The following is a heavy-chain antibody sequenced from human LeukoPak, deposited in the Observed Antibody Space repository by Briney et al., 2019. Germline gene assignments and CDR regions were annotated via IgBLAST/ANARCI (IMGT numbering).Heavy chain of an antibody. J-gene: IGHJ4*02. CDR1: GGSISSYH. CDR3: ARHVHSSSWPPGGFDY. V-gene: IGHV4-4*07. Sequence: SETLSLTCTVSGGSISSYHWSWIRQPAGKGLEWIGRIYTSGSTNYNPSLKSRVTISVDTSKNQFSLKLSSVTAADTAVYYCARHVHSSSWPPGGFDYWGQGTLVTVSS. CDR2: IYTSGST. D-gene: IGHD6-13*01.